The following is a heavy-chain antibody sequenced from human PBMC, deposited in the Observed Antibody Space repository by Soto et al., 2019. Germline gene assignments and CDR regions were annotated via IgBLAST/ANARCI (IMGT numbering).Heavy chain of an antibody. CDR2: ISAYNGNT. J-gene: IGHJ6*02. CDR3: QLLWFGEIPHPNYYGMDV. CDR1: GYTFTSYG. Sequence: ASVKVSCKASGYTFTSYGISWVRQAPGQGLEWMGWISAYNGNTNYAQKLQGRVTMTTDTSTSTAYMELRSLRSDDTAVYYCQLLWFGEIPHPNYYGMDVWGQGTTVTVSS. D-gene: IGHD3-10*01. V-gene: IGHV1-18*01.